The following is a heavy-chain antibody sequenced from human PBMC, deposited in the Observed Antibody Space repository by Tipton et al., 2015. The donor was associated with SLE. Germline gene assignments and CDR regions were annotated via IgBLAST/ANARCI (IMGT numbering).Heavy chain of an antibody. V-gene: IGHV3-48*01. CDR1: GFTFSSYS. D-gene: IGHD6-13*01. J-gene: IGHJ4*02. Sequence: SLRLSCAASGFTFSSYSMNWVRQAPGKGLEWVSYISSSSSTIYYADSVKGRFTISRDNAKNSLYLQMNSLRAEDTALYYCARVHSSSPKRFDYWGQGTLVTVSS. CDR3: ARVHSSSPKRFDY. CDR2: ISSSSSTI.